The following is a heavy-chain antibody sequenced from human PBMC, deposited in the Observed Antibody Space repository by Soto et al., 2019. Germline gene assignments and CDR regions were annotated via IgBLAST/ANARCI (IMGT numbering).Heavy chain of an antibody. J-gene: IGHJ4*02. D-gene: IGHD3-22*01. V-gene: IGHV3-30-3*01. CDR1: GFTFSSYA. CDR3: ARVGDYYDSSGYPGY. Sequence: QVQLVESGGGVVQPGRSLRLSCAASGFTFSSYAMHWVRQAPGKGLEWVAVISYDGSNKYYADSVKGRFTISRDNSKNTLYLQMNSLRAEDTAVYYCARVGDYYDSSGYPGYWGQGTLVTVSS. CDR2: ISYDGSNK.